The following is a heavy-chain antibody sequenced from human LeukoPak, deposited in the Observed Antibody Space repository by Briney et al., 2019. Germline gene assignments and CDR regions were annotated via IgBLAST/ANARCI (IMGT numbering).Heavy chain of an antibody. CDR3: AKDFVVVPGLVNYFDS. D-gene: IGHD2-2*01. J-gene: IGHJ4*02. CDR2: ISSSGSTI. CDR1: GFTFSSYE. V-gene: IGHV3-48*03. Sequence: GGSLRLSCAASGFTFSSYEMNWVRQAPGKGLEWVSYISSSGSTIYYADSVKGRFTISRDNSKNRLYLRMNSLRTEDTALYYCAKDFVVVPGLVNYFDSWGQGTLVTVSS.